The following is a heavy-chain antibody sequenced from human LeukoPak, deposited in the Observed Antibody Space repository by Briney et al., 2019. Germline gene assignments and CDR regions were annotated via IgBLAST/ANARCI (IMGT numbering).Heavy chain of an antibody. CDR1: GFSVGNNY. CDR3: TDAVAG. V-gene: IGHV3-53*05. CDR2: IYTDGST. Sequence: GGSLRLSCAASGFSVGNNYVTWVRQPPGKGLEWVSVIYTDGSTYYADAVKGRFIISRDSSKNTLYLQMNSLRAEDTAVYYCTDAVAGWGQGTLVTVSS. D-gene: IGHD4-23*01. J-gene: IGHJ4*02.